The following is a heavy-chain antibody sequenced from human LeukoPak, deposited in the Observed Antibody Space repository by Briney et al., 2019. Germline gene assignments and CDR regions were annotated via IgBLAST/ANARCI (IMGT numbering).Heavy chain of an antibody. CDR1: GGSISPYF. J-gene: IGHJ5*02. D-gene: IGHD3-10*01. V-gene: IGHV4-59*01. CDR3: ARDDYRGVTNFDP. Sequence: SETLSLTCTVSGGSISPYFWSWMRQTPGKGLEWIGYISCTGSTNYNPALKSRVTISVDTSENQFSLQLTSVTAADTAVYYCARDDYRGVTNFDPWGQGTLVTVSS. CDR2: ISCTGST.